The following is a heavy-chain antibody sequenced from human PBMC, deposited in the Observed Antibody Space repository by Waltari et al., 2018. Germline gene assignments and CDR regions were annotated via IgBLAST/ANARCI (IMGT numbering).Heavy chain of an antibody. CDR2: IYAGSGGT. CDR1: GFNIYNNY. Sequence: EVQLVESGGGLIQPGGSLRLSCAASGFNIYNNYMNGVRQAPGKGLEWVSVIYAGSGGTFYAESVKGRFSISRDNSKNTLYLDLNSLTAEDTAVYYCARAGLGSPLQWLQLLDSWGRGTLVTVSS. D-gene: IGHD6-19*01. J-gene: IGHJ4*02. V-gene: IGHV3-53*01. CDR3: ARAGLGSPLQWLQLLDS.